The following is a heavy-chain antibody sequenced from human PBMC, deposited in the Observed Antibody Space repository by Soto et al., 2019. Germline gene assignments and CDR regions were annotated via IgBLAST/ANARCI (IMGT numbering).Heavy chain of an antibody. CDR1: GGAFSSYA. Sequence: QVQLVQSGADVKKPGSSVKVSCKASGGAFSSYAISWVRQAPGQGLEWMGGIIPIFGTANYAQKFQGRVTITADESTSTAYMELSSLRSEDTAVYYCARDGRWNSPLDYWGQGTLVTVSS. D-gene: IGHD1-7*01. CDR3: ARDGRWNSPLDY. V-gene: IGHV1-69*01. CDR2: IIPIFGTA. J-gene: IGHJ4*02.